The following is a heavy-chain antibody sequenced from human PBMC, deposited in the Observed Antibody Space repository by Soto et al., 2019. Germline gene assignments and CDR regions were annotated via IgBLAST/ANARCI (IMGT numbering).Heavy chain of an antibody. D-gene: IGHD1-1*01. CDR2: ISYKGDTT. Sequence: PGWSMELSCAACGVPLWIYFVHWARKKAGKGLEYVSAISYKGDTTYYANSVKGRFTISRDNSKNTLYLQMGSLRAEDMAVYYCARVSGLGQAAFDIWGQGTMVTVSS. V-gene: IGHV3-64*01. CDR3: ARVSGLGQAAFDI. CDR1: GVPLWIYF. J-gene: IGHJ3*02.